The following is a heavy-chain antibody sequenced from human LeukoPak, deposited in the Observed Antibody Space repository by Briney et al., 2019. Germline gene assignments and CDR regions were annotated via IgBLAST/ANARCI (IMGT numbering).Heavy chain of an antibody. CDR2: ISYDGSNK. Sequence: PGGSLRLSCAASGFTFSSYGMHWVRQAPGKGLEWVAVISYDGSNKYYADSVKGRFTISRDNSKNTLYLQMNSLRAEDTAVYYCARDYGYDSSGFLWGQGTLVTVSS. J-gene: IGHJ4*02. V-gene: IGHV3-30*03. D-gene: IGHD3-22*01. CDR3: ARDYGYDSSGFL. CDR1: GFTFSSYG.